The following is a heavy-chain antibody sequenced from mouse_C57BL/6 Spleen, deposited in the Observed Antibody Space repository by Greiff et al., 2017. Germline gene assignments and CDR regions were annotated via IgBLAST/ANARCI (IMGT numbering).Heavy chain of an antibody. CDR1: GYSFTGYY. J-gene: IGHJ4*01. V-gene: IGHV1-42*01. CDR2: ITPSTGGT. Sequence: EVQLQQSGPELVKPGASVKISCKASGYSFTGYYMNWVKQSPEKSLEWIGEITPSTGGTTYNQKFKAKATLPVDKSSSTAYMQLKSLTSEDSAVYYCAPVTTVVADYYAMDYWGQGTSVTVSS. D-gene: IGHD1-1*01. CDR3: APVTTVVADYYAMDY.